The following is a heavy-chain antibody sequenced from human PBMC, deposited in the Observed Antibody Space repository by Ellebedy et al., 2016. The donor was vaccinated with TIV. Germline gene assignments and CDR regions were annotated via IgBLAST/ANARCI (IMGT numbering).Heavy chain of an antibody. CDR3: ARTFYGGNSALDY. CDR2: ISYNGSKK. D-gene: IGHD4-23*01. J-gene: IGHJ4*02. CDR1: GFTFSTYA. V-gene: IGHV3-30*04. Sequence: PGGSLRLSCATSGFTFSTYAMYWVRQAPGKGLEWVAVISYNGSKKNYADFVKGRFTVSRDNSNHTLYLQMSSLRPEDTAVYYCARTFYGGNSALDYWGQGTLVTVSS.